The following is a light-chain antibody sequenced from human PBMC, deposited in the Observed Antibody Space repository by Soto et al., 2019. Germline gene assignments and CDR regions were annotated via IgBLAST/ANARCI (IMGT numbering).Light chain of an antibody. CDR1: SSDVGAYKY. J-gene: IGLJ3*02. CDR2: DVS. V-gene: IGLV2-14*01. CDR3: SSYTRSSTRV. Sequence: QSALTQPASVSGSPGQSITISCTGTSSDVGAYKYVSWYQQHPGKAPKLMIYDVSNRPSGVSNRFSGSKSGNTASLTISGLQAEDEADYYCSSYTRSSTRVFGGGTKVTVL.